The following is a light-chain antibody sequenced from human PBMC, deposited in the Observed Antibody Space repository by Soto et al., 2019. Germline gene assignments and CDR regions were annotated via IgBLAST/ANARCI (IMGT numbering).Light chain of an antibody. V-gene: IGLV2-18*01. CDR2: EAS. J-gene: IGLJ1*01. CDR3: SLYTSENTYV. CDR1: STDFVSYNR. Sequence: QSVLTQPPSVSGSPGQSVTISCTGTSTDFVSYNRVSWYQQPPGTAPKLIIYEASNRSSGVPDRFSGSKSGNTASLTISGLQAADEADYYCSLYTSENTYVFGTGTKVTVL.